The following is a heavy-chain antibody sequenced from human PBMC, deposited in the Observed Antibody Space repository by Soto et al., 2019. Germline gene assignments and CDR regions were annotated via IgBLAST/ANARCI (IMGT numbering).Heavy chain of an antibody. Sequence: SETLSLTCTVSGGSISSGDYYWSWIRQPPGKGLEWIGYIYYSGRTYYNPSLKSRVTISVDTSKNQFSLKLSSVTAADTAVYYCAKDVLYGGNDMYAFDIWGQGTMVTVSS. D-gene: IGHD2-15*01. J-gene: IGHJ3*02. CDR2: IYYSGRT. V-gene: IGHV4-30-4*01. CDR1: GGSISSGDYY. CDR3: AKDVLYGGNDMYAFDI.